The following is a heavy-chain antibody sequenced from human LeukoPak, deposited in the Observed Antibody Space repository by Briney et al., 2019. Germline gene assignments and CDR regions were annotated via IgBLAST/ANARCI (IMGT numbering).Heavy chain of an antibody. CDR2: FDPEDGET. Sequence: ASVKVSCKVSGYTLTELSMHWVRQAPGKGLEWMGGFDPEDGETIYAQKFQGRVTMTEDTSTDTAYMELSSLRSEDTAVYYCATGPRSGYYTGHLDYWGQGTLVTVSS. D-gene: IGHD3-3*01. CDR1: GYTLTELS. J-gene: IGHJ4*02. CDR3: ATGPRSGYYTGHLDY. V-gene: IGHV1-24*01.